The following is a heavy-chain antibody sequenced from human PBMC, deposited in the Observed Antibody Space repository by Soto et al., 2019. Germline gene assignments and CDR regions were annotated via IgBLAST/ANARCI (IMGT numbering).Heavy chain of an antibody. CDR3: ARAVTGKFYYYYHYMDV. Sequence: GGSLRLSCAASGFTFSDYYMSWIRQAPGKGLERVSYISSSGGNIYYADSVKGRFTISRDNAKNSLYLQMNSLRAEDTAVYYCARAVTGKFYYYYHYMDVWGKGTTVTVSS. V-gene: IGHV3-11*01. CDR2: ISSSGGNI. D-gene: IGHD1-20*01. J-gene: IGHJ6*03. CDR1: GFTFSDYY.